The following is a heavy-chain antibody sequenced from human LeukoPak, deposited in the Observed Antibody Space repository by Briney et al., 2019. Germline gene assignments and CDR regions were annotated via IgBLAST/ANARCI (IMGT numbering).Heavy chain of an antibody. Sequence: GGSLRLSCAASGFTLNSYSMNWVRQAPGKGLEWVSYIRSSGDMIYYADSVKGRSTISRDIAKNSVYLQMNSLRDEDTAVYYCVRDPDALDYWGQGTPVTASS. CDR3: VRDPDALDY. CDR2: IRSSGDMI. V-gene: IGHV3-48*02. J-gene: IGHJ4*02. CDR1: GFTLNSYS.